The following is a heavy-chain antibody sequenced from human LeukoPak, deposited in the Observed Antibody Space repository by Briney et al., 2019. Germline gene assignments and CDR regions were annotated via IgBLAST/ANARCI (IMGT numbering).Heavy chain of an antibody. V-gene: IGHV3-66*01. Sequence: GGSLRLSCAASEFFVGSNYMTWVRQAPGKGLEWVALIYSDGSTYYADSVKGRFTISRDNSKNTLYLQMNSLRAEDTAVYYCERGPSGYHNTGGQGTLVTVSS. J-gene: IGHJ4*02. CDR2: IYSDGST. CDR1: EFFVGSNY. CDR3: ERGPSGYHNT. D-gene: IGHD5-12*01.